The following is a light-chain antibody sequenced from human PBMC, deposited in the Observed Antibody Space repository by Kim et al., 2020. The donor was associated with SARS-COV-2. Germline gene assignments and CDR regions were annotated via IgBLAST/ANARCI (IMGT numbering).Light chain of an antibody. CDR3: AAWDDSLNGVV. J-gene: IGLJ2*01. CDR1: SSNIGSNT. CDR2: SNN. V-gene: IGLV1-44*01. Sequence: ELTQPPSASGTPGQRVTISCSGSSSNIGSNTVNWYQQLPGTAPKLLIYSNNQRPSGVPDRFSGSKSGTSASLAISGLQSEDEADYYCAAWDDSLNGVVFG.